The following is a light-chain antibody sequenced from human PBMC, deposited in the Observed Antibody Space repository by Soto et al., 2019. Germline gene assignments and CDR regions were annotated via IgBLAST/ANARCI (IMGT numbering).Light chain of an antibody. J-gene: IGKJ4*01. CDR2: GAS. Sequence: EIVMTQSPATLSVSPGERATLSCRASQSVSSNLAWYQQKPGQVPRLLIYGASTRATGIPARFSGSGSGTDFTLTISSLQSEDFAVYYCQQRRNWPLTFGGGTKVEIK. V-gene: IGKV3-15*01. CDR3: QQRRNWPLT. CDR1: QSVSSN.